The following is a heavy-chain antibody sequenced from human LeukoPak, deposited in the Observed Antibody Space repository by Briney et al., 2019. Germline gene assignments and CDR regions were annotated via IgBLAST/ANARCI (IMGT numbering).Heavy chain of an antibody. J-gene: IGHJ6*02. CDR2: IIPIFGAA. CDR3: ARWIVVVPAARRGGYYYYGMDV. D-gene: IGHD2-2*01. V-gene: IGHV1-69*13. CDR1: GGTFSSYA. Sequence: ASVKVSCKASGGTFSSYAISWVRQAPGQGLEWMGGIIPIFGAANYAQKFQVRVTITADESTSTAYMELSSLRSEDTAVYYCARWIVVVPAARRGGYYYYGMDVWGQGTTVTVSS.